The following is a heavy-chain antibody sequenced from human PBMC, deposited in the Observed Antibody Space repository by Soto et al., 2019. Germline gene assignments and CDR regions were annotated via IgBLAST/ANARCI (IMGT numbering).Heavy chain of an antibody. CDR3: ARGQRFSDWFDP. CDR2: IYSSGNT. J-gene: IGHJ5*02. V-gene: IGHV4-4*07. Sequence: TSETLSLTCSVSGGAIIGYYCSWIRHPAVKGLEWIGRIYSSGNTKYNPSLQSRVTMSLDTSNNQFSLRLTSVTAADTAVYYCARGQRFSDWFDPWGQGTLVTVSS. D-gene: IGHD3-3*01. CDR1: GGAIIGYY.